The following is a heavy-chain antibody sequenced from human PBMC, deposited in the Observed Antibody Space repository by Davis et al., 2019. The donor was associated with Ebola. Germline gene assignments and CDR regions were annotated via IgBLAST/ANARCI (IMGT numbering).Heavy chain of an antibody. V-gene: IGHV3-48*02. CDR2: TSSSSSTI. J-gene: IGHJ4*02. CDR3: ARTYYYGSGSYYHFDY. D-gene: IGHD3-10*01. CDR1: GFTFSSYS. Sequence: GESLKISCAASGFTFSSYSMNWVRQAPGKGLEWVSYTSSSSSTIYYADSVKGRFTISRDNAKNSLYLQMNSLRDEDTAVYYCARTYYYGSGSYYHFDYWGQGTLVTVSS.